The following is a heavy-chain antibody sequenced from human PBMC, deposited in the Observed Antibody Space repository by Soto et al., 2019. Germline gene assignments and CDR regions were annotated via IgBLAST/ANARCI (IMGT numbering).Heavy chain of an antibody. Sequence: PSETLSLTCTVSGGSLSSISYYWGWIRQSPGKGLEWIATIYYSGNTYYNPSLKSRVTISVDTSKNHFSLKLSSVTAADTAVYYCARRRGDSSSWYVLDYWGQGTLVTVSS. CDR2: IYYSGNT. D-gene: IGHD6-13*01. J-gene: IGHJ4*02. V-gene: IGHV4-39*02. CDR3: ARRRGDSSSWYVLDY. CDR1: GGSLSSISYY.